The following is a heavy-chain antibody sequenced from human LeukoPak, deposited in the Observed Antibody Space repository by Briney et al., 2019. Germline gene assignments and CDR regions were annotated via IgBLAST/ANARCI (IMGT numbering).Heavy chain of an antibody. D-gene: IGHD3-10*01. J-gene: IGHJ4*02. V-gene: IGHV5-51*01. CDR3: ARSTSGSFDS. CDR2: IYPGDSDS. Sequence: GESLKISCNASGYSFIDYWIGWVRQTPAKGLEWMAIIYPGDSDSRYTYSPSFQGQVTISADKSISTTYLQWSSLTASDTAMYYCARSTSGSFDSWGQGTPVTVSS. CDR1: GYSFIDYW.